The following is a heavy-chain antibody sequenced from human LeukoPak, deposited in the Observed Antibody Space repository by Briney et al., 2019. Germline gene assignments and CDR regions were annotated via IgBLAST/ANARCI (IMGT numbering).Heavy chain of an antibody. D-gene: IGHD3-22*01. Sequence: PSQTLSLTCTVSGDSISSGDYYWGWIRQPPGKDLEWIGNIYNSGSTYYNPSLKSRATISVDTSKNQFSLRLSSVTAADTAIYYCARGTGSSGYSFDSWGQGTLVTVSS. CDR3: ARGTGSSGYSFDS. J-gene: IGHJ4*02. CDR2: IYNSGST. V-gene: IGHV4-30-4*08. CDR1: GDSISSGDYY.